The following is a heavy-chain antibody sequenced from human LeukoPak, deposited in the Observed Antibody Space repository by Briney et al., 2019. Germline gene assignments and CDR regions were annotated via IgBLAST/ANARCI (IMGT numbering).Heavy chain of an antibody. D-gene: IGHD6-13*01. Sequence: PGGSLRLSCAASGFTFSSYGMHWVRQAPGKGLEWVAVIWYDGSNKYYADSVKGRFTISRDNSKNTLYLQMNSLRAEDTAVYYCARDLPFSSSWLDYWGQGTLVTVSS. V-gene: IGHV3-33*01. CDR1: GFTFSSYG. CDR2: IWYDGSNK. CDR3: ARDLPFSSSWLDY. J-gene: IGHJ4*02.